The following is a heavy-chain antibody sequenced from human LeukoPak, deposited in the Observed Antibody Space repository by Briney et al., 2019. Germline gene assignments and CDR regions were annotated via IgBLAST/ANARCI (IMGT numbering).Heavy chain of an antibody. CDR2: FDPEDGET. J-gene: IGHJ4*02. CDR3: ATGRSYGSGSYYNEVDY. V-gene: IGHV1-24*01. CDR1: GYTLTELS. D-gene: IGHD3-10*01. Sequence: ASVKVSCKVSGYTLTELSMHWVRQAPGKGLEWMGGFDPEDGETIYAQKFQGRVTMTEDTSTDTAYMELSSLRSEDTAVYYCATGRSYGSGSYYNEVDYWGQGTLVTVSS.